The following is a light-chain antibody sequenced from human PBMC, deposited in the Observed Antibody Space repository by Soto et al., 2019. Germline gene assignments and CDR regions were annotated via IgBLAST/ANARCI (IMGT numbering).Light chain of an antibody. J-gene: IGKJ2*01. CDR2: DAS. Sequence: EIVLTQSPDTLSLSPGERATLSCRASQNVGTYLPWFQQKPGQAPRRLIYDASTRLSGVPARCSGSGSGTDFTLTISSLEPEDFAAYYCQLCSRWRMSTFGQGTKLELK. V-gene: IGKV3-11*01. CDR3: QLCSRWRMST. CDR1: QNVGTY.